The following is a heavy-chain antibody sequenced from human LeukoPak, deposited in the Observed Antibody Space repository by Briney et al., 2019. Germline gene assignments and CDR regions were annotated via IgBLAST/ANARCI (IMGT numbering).Heavy chain of an antibody. CDR3: VRYNNGLDY. CDR1: GFTFSNYW. Sequence: GGSLRLSCAASGFTFSNYWMTWVRQAPGKGLDWVANIKQDGSEKYYVDSVKGRCSVSRDNARNSLYLQMNSLGSEDTAVYYCVRYNNGLDYWGQGTLVTVSS. J-gene: IGHJ4*02. V-gene: IGHV3-7*01. D-gene: IGHD2-8*01. CDR2: IKQDGSEK.